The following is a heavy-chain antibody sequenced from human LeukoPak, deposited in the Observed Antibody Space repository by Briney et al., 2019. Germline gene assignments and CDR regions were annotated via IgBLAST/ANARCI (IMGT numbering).Heavy chain of an antibody. V-gene: IGHV4-39*07. CDR1: GGSISSSNYY. J-gene: IGHJ4*02. D-gene: IGHD3-10*01. CDR3: ARAYGSGSYYNFLAY. CDR2: VYYSGNT. Sequence: PSETLSLTCTVSGGSISSSNYYWGWIRQPPGKGLECIGSVYYSGNTYYNPSLKSRVTISVDTSKNQFSLKLSSVTAADTAVYYCARAYGSGSYYNFLAYWGQGTLVTVSS.